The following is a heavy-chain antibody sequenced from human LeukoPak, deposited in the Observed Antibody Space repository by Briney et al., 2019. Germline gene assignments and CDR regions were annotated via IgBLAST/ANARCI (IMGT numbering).Heavy chain of an antibody. CDR2: IRYDGSNK. Sequence: GGSLRLSCAASGFTFSSYGMHWVRQAPGKGLEWVAFIRYDGSNKYYADAVKGRFTISRDNSKNTLYLQMNSLRAEDTAVYYCATPTVVTPYYFDYWGQGTLVTVSS. V-gene: IGHV3-30*02. J-gene: IGHJ4*02. CDR3: ATPTVVTPYYFDY. CDR1: GFTFSSYG. D-gene: IGHD4-23*01.